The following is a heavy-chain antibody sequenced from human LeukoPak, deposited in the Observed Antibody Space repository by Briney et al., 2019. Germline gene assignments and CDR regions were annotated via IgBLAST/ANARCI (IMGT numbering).Heavy chain of an antibody. CDR1: GASISSSSSY. D-gene: IGHD4-17*01. V-gene: IGHV4-39*07. CDR3: ALNIRGHGDYGEA. Sequence: PSDTLSLTCTVSGASISSSSSYWGWIRQPPGKGLEWLGNIYSRGNTYYKPSLRSRVTISIDTSKNQFSLKLSSVTAADTAVYYCALNIRGHGDYGEAWGQGTLVTVSS. CDR2: IYSRGNT. J-gene: IGHJ5*02.